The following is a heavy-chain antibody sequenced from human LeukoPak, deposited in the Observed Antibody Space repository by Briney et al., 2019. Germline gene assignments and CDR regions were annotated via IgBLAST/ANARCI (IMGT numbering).Heavy chain of an antibody. CDR2: IYSGGST. J-gene: IGHJ4*02. D-gene: IGHD2-2*01. Sequence: PGESLRLSCAASGFTVSSNYMSWVRQAPGKGLEWVSVIYSGGSTYYADSVKGRFTISRHNSKNTLYLQMNSLRAEDTAVYYCALGYCSSTSYYPGRLDYWGQGTLVTVSS. CDR1: GFTVSSNY. V-gene: IGHV3-53*04. CDR3: ALGYCSSTSYYPGRLDY.